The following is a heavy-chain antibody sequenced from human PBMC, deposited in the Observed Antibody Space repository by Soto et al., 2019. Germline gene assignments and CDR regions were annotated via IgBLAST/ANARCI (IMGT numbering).Heavy chain of an antibody. CDR2: ISNDGSNK. D-gene: IGHD1-7*01. CDR1: GFTFNTYG. J-gene: IGHJ4*02. V-gene: IGHV3-30*18. CDR3: ANWNYPQSD. Sequence: QVQLVESGGGVVQPGKSLRLSCAASGFTFNTYGMHWVRQAPGKGPEWVAVISNDGSNKYYADSVKGRFTISRDNSKNTLYLQMNSLRAEDKAVYYCANWNYPQSDWGQGTLVTVYS.